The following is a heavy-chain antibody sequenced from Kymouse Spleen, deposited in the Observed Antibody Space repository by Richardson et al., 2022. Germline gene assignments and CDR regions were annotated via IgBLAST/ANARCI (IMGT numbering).Heavy chain of an antibody. CDR1: GFTFDDYA. Sequence: EVQLVESGGGLVQPGRSLRLSCAASGFTFDDYAMHWVRQAPGKGLEWVSGISWNSGSIGYADSVKGRFTISRDNAKNSLYLQMNSLRAEDTALYYCAKDRGLQDYYYGMDVWGQGTTVTVSS. CDR2: ISWNSGSI. CDR3: AKDRGLQDYYYGMDV. J-gene: IGHJ6*02. D-gene: IGHD4-11,IGHD4-11*01. V-gene: IGHV3-9*01.